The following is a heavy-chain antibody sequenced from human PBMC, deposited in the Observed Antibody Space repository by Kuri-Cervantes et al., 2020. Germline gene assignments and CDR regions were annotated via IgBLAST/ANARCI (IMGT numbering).Heavy chain of an antibody. CDR3: ARHRGPHYYGSTGYMAFDI. D-gene: IGHD3-22*01. V-gene: IGHV4-59*08. Sequence: GSLRLSCAASGFTFDDYAMHWVRQAPGKGLEWIGYIYYSGSTNYNPSLKSRVTISVDTSKNQFSLKLSSVTAADTAVYYCARHRGPHYYGSTGYMAFDIWGQGTMVTVSS. CDR1: GFTFDDYA. J-gene: IGHJ3*02. CDR2: IYYSGST.